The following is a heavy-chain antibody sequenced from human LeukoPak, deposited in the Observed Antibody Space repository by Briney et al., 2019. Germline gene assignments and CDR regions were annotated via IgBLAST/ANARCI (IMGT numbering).Heavy chain of an antibody. CDR3: ATLGELLWGGFDY. D-gene: IGHD3-10*01. V-gene: IGHV4-59*01. Sequence: SETLSLTCTVSGGSISSYYWSWIRQPPVKGLEWIGYIYYSGSTNYNPSLKSRVTISVDTSKNQFSLKLSSVTAADTAVYYCATLGELLWGGFDYWGQGTLVTVSS. CDR2: IYYSGST. CDR1: GGSISSYY. J-gene: IGHJ4*02.